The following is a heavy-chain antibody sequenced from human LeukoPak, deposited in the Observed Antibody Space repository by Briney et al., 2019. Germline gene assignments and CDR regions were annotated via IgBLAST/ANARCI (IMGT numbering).Heavy chain of an antibody. CDR1: GFTSSSYW. CDR2: IKQVGSEK. CDR3: ARDLGLRYFDWSPYFDY. Sequence: GGSLRLSCAAPGFTSSSYWMSWGRQAQGKGLEWVADIKQVGSEKYYVDSVKGRFTISRDNATNSLYLQMNRLRAEDTAVYYCARDLGLRYFDWSPYFDYWGQGTLVTVSS. J-gene: IGHJ4*02. V-gene: IGHV3-7*01. D-gene: IGHD3-9*01.